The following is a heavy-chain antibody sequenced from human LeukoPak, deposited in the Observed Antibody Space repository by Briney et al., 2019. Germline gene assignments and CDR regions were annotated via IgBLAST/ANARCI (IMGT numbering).Heavy chain of an antibody. J-gene: IGHJ6*01. V-gene: IGHV3-66*01. CDR1: GFTVSSCY. CDR2: IYSGGNT. CDR3: ARSYSNHLFGMDV. D-gene: IGHD4-11*01. Sequence: PGGSLRLSCAASGFTVSSCYMTWVRQAPGKGLEWVSVIYSGGNTYYADSVKGRVAISRDNSKNTVFLQVNRVRAEDTAVYYCARSYSNHLFGMDVWGQGTTVTVSS.